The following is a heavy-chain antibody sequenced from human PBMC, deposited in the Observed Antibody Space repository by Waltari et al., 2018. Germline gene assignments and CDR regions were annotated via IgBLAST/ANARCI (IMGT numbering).Heavy chain of an antibody. V-gene: IGHV1-69*05. J-gene: IGHJ4*02. CDR1: GGTFSSYA. CDR2: TILIFGTA. Sequence: QVQLVQSGAEVKKPGSSVKVSCKASGGTFSSYAISWVRQATGQGLEWMGGTILIFGTANYAQKFQGRVTITTDESTSTADMELSSLRSEDTAVYYCAREGYFGGELFDYWGQGTLVTVSS. D-gene: IGHD2-21*01. CDR3: AREGYFGGELFDY.